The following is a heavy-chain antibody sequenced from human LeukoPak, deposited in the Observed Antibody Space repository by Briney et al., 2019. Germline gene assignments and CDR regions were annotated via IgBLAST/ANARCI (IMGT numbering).Heavy chain of an antibody. J-gene: IGHJ4*02. V-gene: IGHV3-23*01. D-gene: IGHD3-9*01. Sequence: GGSLRLSCAASGFTFSSYGMSWVRQAPGKGLEWVSAISGSGGSTYYADSVKGRFTISRDNSKNTLYLQMNSLRAEDTAVYYCAKVDILTGYPDYWGQGTLVTVSS. CDR2: ISGSGGST. CDR1: GFTFSSYG. CDR3: AKVDILTGYPDY.